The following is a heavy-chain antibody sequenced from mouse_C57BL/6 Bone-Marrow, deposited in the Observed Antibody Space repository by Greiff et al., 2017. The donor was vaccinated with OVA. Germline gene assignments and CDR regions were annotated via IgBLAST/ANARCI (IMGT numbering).Heavy chain of an antibody. D-gene: IGHD2-5*01. Sequence: EVQLQQSGPVLVKPGPSVKISCKASGFTFTDYYMHWVKQSHGKSLEWIGLVYPYNGGTSYNQKFKGKATLTVDTSSSTAYMELNSLTSEDSAVYYCARAAYHSKKGTDWYCDVWGTGTTDTVSS. CDR3: ARAAYHSKKGTDWYCDV. V-gene: IGHV1-36*01. J-gene: IGHJ1*03. CDR1: GFTFTDYY. CDR2: VYPYNGGT.